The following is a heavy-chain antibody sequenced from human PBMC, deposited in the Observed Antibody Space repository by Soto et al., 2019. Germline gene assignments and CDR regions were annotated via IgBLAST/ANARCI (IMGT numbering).Heavy chain of an antibody. V-gene: IGHV3-13*01. CDR3: ARAAYYDFWSGYSNRGNFDY. J-gene: IGHJ4*02. D-gene: IGHD3-3*01. CDR2: IGTAGDT. Sequence: GGSLRLSCAASGFTFSSYDMHWVRQATGKGLEWVSAIGTAGDTYYPGSVKGRFTISRENAKNSLYLQMNSLRAEDTAVYYCARAAYYDFWSGYSNRGNFDYWGQGTLVTVSS. CDR1: GFTFSSYD.